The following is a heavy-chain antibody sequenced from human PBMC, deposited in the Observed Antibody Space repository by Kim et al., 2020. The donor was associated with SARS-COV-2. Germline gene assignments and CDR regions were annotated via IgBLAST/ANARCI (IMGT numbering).Heavy chain of an antibody. D-gene: IGHD3-3*01. V-gene: IGHV4-31*02. J-gene: IGHJ4*02. CDR3: ARGSITIFGVVTEFDY. Sequence: LKSRVTISVDTAKNQCSLKLSSVTAADTDVYYCARGSITIFGVVTEFDYWGQGTLVTVSS.